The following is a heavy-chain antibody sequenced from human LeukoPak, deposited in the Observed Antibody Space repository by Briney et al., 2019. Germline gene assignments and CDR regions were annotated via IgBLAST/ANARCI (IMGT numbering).Heavy chain of an antibody. J-gene: IGHJ3*02. V-gene: IGHV3-7*01. CDR2: IKQDGSEK. CDR1: GFTFSSYW. CDR3: ERGGPGSPWAFDI. Sequence: PGGSLRLSCAASGFTFSSYWMSWVRQAPGKGLEWVANIKQDGSEKYYVDSVKGRFTISRDNAKNSLYLQMNSLRAEDTAVYYCERGGPGSPWAFDIWGQGTMVTVSS. D-gene: IGHD3-10*01.